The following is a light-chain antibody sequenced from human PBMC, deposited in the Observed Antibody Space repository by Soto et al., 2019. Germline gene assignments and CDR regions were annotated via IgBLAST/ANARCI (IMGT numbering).Light chain of an antibody. CDR2: DAS. V-gene: IGKV1-33*01. CDR1: QDISNY. J-gene: IGKJ3*01. Sequence: DIQMTQSPSSLSASVGDRVTITCQASQDISNYLHWYQQKPGKAPKLLIYDASNLETGVPSRFSGSGSGTDFTFTISSLQPEDIATYYCQQYDNLPRVFGPGTKVDIK. CDR3: QQYDNLPRV.